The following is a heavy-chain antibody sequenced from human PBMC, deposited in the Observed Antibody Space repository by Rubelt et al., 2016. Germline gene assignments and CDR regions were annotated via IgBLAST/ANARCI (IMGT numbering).Heavy chain of an antibody. CDR3: AHTYDCWSGYYSSDWFDP. CDR1: GGSISSSSYY. V-gene: IGHV2-5*02. Sequence: QESGPGLVKPSETLSLTCTVSGGSISSSSYYWGWIRQPPGKGLEWIALIYWDDDKRYSPSLKSRLTITKDTSKNQVVLTMTNMDPVDTATYYCAHTYDCWSGYYSSDWFDPWGQGTLVTVSS. D-gene: IGHD3-3*01. J-gene: IGHJ5*02. CDR2: IYWDDDK.